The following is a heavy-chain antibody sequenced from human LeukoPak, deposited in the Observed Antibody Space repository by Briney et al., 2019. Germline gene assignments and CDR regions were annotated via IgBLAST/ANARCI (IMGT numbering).Heavy chain of an antibody. V-gene: IGHV3-23*01. J-gene: IGHJ6*02. Sequence: GGSLRLSCVASGFTFSSYAMSWVRQAPGKGLEWVSAISGSGGSTYYADSVKGRFTISRDNSKNTLYLQMNSLRAEDTAVYYCAKARTMIVARDGMDVWGQGTTVTVSS. CDR1: GFTFSSYA. D-gene: IGHD3-22*01. CDR2: ISGSGGST. CDR3: AKARTMIVARDGMDV.